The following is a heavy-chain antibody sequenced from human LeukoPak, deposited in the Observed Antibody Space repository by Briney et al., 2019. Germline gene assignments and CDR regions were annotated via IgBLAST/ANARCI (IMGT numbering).Heavy chain of an antibody. J-gene: IGHJ5*02. V-gene: IGHV4-59*01. CDR2: IYYSGST. D-gene: IGHD6-19*01. CDR1: GGSISSYY. CDR3: ARGTYSSGWYDN. Sequence: SETLSLTCIVSGGSISSYYWSWIRQPPGKGLEWIGYIYYSGSTNYNPSLKSRVTISVDTSKNQFSLKLSSVTAADTAVYYCARGTYSSGWYDNWGQGTLVTVSS.